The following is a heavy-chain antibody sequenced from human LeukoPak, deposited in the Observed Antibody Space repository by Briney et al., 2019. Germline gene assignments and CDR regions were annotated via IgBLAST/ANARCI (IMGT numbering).Heavy chain of an antibody. J-gene: IGHJ4*02. CDR2: AHSSGST. CDR1: GAPIGSFY. D-gene: IGHD3-10*01. V-gene: IGHV4-4*07. Sequence: SETLSLTCTVSGAPIGSFYWSWIRQPAGKGLEWIGRAHSSGSTNYIPSMKSRVSMSVDTSKNQLSLKLNTVTAADTAMYYCAREAVDHGSGSHDYWGQGILVTVSS. CDR3: AREAVDHGSGSHDY.